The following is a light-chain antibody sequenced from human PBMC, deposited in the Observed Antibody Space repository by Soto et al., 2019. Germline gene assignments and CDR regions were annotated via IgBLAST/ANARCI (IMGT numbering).Light chain of an antibody. CDR2: SNN. Sequence: QSVLTQPPSASGTPGQRVTISCSGSSSNIGSNTVNWYQQLPGTAPKLLIYSNNKRPSGVPDRFSGSKSGTSASLAISGLQSEDEANYYCAAWDDSLNWLFGGGTKLTVL. CDR1: SSNIGSNT. J-gene: IGLJ3*02. CDR3: AAWDDSLNWL. V-gene: IGLV1-44*01.